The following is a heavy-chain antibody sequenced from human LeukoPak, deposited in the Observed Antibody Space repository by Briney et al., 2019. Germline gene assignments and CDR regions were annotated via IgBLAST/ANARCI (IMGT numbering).Heavy chain of an antibody. Sequence: GASVKVSCKASGYSFTTYDINWVRQATGQGLEWMGWISAYNGNTNYAPKLQGRVTMTTDTSTSTAYMELRSLRSDDTAVYYCARVAHNHYDRSSYYYSWDYWGQGTLVTVSS. CDR2: ISAYNGNT. CDR3: ARVAHNHYDRSSYYYSWDY. D-gene: IGHD3-22*01. J-gene: IGHJ4*02. CDR1: GYSFTTYD. V-gene: IGHV1-18*01.